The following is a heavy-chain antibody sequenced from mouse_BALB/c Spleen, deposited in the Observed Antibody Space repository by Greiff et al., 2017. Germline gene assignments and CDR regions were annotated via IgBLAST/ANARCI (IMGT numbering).Heavy chain of an antibody. CDR3: AREGNYYGSSPLYAMDY. D-gene: IGHD1-1*01. Sequence: VQLKESGPGLVKPSQSLSLTCTVTGYSITSDYAWNWIRQFPGNKLEWMGYISYSGSTSYNPSLKSRISITRDTSKNQFFLQLNSVTTEDTATYYCAREGNYYGSSPLYAMDYWGQGTSVTVSS. V-gene: IGHV3-2*02. CDR1: GYSITSDYA. J-gene: IGHJ4*01. CDR2: ISYSGST.